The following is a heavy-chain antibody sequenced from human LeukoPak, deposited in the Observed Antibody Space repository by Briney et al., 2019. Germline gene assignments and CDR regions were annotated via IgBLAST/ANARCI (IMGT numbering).Heavy chain of an antibody. CDR1: GGTSSSYA. J-gene: IGHJ6*03. Sequence: SVKVSCKASGGTSSSYASSWVRHALGQGLEWRGRIVPICGTANYAQKYQGRVTITADKSTSPAYLELSRLRSEDTAVYYRARGELYSYGYHYYYMDVWGKGTTVTVSS. CDR2: IVPICGTA. CDR3: ARGELYSYGYHYYYMDV. V-gene: IGHV1-69*06. D-gene: IGHD5-18*01.